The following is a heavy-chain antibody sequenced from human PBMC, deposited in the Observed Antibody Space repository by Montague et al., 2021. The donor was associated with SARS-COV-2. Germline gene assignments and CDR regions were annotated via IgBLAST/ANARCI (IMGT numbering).Heavy chain of an antibody. Sequence: SLRLSCAASGFIVSSTYMNWVRQAPGKGLEWVSYISSSGSTIYYADSVKGRFTISRDNAKNSLYLQMNSLRAEDTAVYYCARGALWVVVVITAPLNFDYWGQGTLVTVSS. CDR1: GFIVSSTY. D-gene: IGHD3-22*01. CDR2: ISSSGSTI. V-gene: IGHV3-48*03. J-gene: IGHJ4*02. CDR3: ARGALWVVVVITAPLNFDY.